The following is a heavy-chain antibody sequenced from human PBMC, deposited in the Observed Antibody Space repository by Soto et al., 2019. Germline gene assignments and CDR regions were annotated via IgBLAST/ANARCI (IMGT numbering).Heavy chain of an antibody. V-gene: IGHV3-9*01. Sequence: PGGSLRLSCAASGFTFDDYAMHWVRQAPGKGLEWVSGISWNSGSIGYADSVKGRFTISRDNAKNSLYLQMNSLRAEDTALYYCAKGSDTAMVDLDYWGQGTLVTVSS. J-gene: IGHJ4*02. CDR1: GFTFDDYA. CDR2: ISWNSGSI. D-gene: IGHD5-18*01. CDR3: AKGSDTAMVDLDY.